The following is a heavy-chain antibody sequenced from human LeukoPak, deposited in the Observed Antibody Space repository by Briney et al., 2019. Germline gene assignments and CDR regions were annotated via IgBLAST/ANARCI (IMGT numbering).Heavy chain of an antibody. J-gene: IGHJ5*02. CDR3: ARDRRLHNWFDP. CDR1: GFTFSSYG. Sequence: GGSLRLSCAASGFTFSSYGMHWVRQAPGKGLEWVAVIWYDGSNKYYADSVKGRFTISRDNSKNTLYLQMNSLRAEDTAVYYCARDRRLHNWFDPWGQGTLVTVSS. CDR2: IWYDGSNK. V-gene: IGHV3-33*01.